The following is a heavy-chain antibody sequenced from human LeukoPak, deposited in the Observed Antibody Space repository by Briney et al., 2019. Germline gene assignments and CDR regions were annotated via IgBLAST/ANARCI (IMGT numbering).Heavy chain of an antibody. V-gene: IGHV1-2*02. J-gene: IGHJ3*02. CDR3: ARWAPLEVLLFLVGDCFDN. D-gene: IGHD2-21*01. CDR1: GYTFTGYY. CDR2: INPNSGGT. Sequence: ASVKVSCKASGYTFTGYYMHWVRQAPGQGLEWMGWINPNSGGTNYAQKFQGRVTMTRDTSISTAYMELSRLRSDDTAVYYCARWAPLEVLLFLVGDCFDNWGQGTKGTV.